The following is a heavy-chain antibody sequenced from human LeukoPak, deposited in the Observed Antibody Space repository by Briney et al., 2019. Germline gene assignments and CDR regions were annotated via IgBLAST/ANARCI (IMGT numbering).Heavy chain of an antibody. J-gene: IGHJ5*02. CDR2: MNPNSGNT. CDR1: GYTFTSYD. Sequence: PGASVKVSCKASGYTFTSYDINWVRQATGQGLEWMGWMNPNSGNTGYAQKFQGRVTMTRDTSISTAYMELSRLRSDDTAVYYCARDGSGYSSGWYKVDWFDPWGQGTLVTVSS. V-gene: IGHV1-8*01. D-gene: IGHD6-19*01. CDR3: ARDGSGYSSGWYKVDWFDP.